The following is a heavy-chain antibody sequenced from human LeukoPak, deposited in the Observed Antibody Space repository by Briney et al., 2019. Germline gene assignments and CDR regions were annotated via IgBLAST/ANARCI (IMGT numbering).Heavy chain of an antibody. CDR2: INSDGSST. V-gene: IGHV3-74*01. CDR3: ARAPWGRSSSWTYYYYGMDV. J-gene: IGHJ6*02. D-gene: IGHD6-13*01. Sequence: GGSLRLSCEASGFTFSNYWMHWVRQAPGKGLVWVSRINSDGSSTSYADSVKGRFTISRDNAKNTLYLQMNSLRAEDTAVYYCARAPWGRSSSWTYYYYGMDVWGQGTTVTVSS. CDR1: GFTFSNYW.